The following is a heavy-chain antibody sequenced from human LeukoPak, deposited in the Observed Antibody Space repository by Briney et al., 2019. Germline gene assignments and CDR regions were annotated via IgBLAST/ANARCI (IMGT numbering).Heavy chain of an antibody. V-gene: IGHV3-33*01. D-gene: IGHD3-16*02. Sequence: GGSLRLSCAASGFTFSSYGMHWVRQAPGKGLEWVAVICYDGSNKYYADSVKGRFTISRDNSKNTLYLQMNSLRAEDTAVYYCARDRSDYVWGSYRYRYYYGMDVWGQGTTVTVSS. J-gene: IGHJ6*02. CDR2: ICYDGSNK. CDR1: GFTFSSYG. CDR3: ARDRSDYVWGSYRYRYYYGMDV.